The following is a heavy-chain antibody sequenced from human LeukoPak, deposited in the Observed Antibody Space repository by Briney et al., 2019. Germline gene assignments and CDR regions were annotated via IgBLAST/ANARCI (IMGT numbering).Heavy chain of an antibody. J-gene: IGHJ4*02. Sequence: PSETLSLTCTVSGGSISSSSYYWGWIRQPPGKGLEWIGSIYYSGSTYYNPSLKSRVTISVDTSKNQFSLKLSSVTAADTAVYYCARSMITFGGVPPFDYWGQGTLVTVSS. CDR3: ARSMITFGGVPPFDY. CDR1: GGSISSSSYY. V-gene: IGHV4-39*07. D-gene: IGHD3-16*01. CDR2: IYYSGST.